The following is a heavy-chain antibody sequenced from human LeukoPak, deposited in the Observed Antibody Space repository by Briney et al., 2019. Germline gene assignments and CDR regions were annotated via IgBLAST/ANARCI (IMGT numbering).Heavy chain of an antibody. CDR3: AREGAVAGIVWFDP. J-gene: IGHJ5*02. V-gene: IGHV3-7*01. CDR2: IKQDGSEK. CDR1: GFTFSSYW. D-gene: IGHD6-19*01. Sequence: GGSLRLSCAASGFTFSSYWMSWVRQAPGKGLEWVANIKQDGSEKYYLDSVKGRFTISRDNAKNSLYQQMNSLRAEDTAVYYCAREGAVAGIVWFDPWGQGTLVTVSS.